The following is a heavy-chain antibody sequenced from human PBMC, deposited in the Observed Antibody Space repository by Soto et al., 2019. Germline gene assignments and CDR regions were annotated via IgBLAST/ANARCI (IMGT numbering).Heavy chain of an antibody. V-gene: IGHV1-3*01. CDR2: INAGNGNT. D-gene: IGHD3-3*01. J-gene: IGHJ6*03. Sequence: ASVKVSCKASGYTFTSYAMHWVRQAPGQRLEWMGWINAGNGNTKYSQKFQGRVTMTTDTSTSTAYMELRSLRSDDTAVYYCASVRRITIFGVVPYYYYYMDVWGKGTTVTVSS. CDR3: ASVRRITIFGVVPYYYYYMDV. CDR1: GYTFTSYA.